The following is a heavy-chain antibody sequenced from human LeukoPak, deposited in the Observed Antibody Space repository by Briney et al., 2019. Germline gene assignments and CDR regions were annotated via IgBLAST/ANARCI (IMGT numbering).Heavy chain of an antibody. CDR2: INPNSGGT. Sequence: ASVKVSCKASGYTLSGYYIHWVRQAPGQGLEWMGWINPNSGGTNYAQKFQGRVTMTRATSISTAYMELSRLRSDDTAVYYCATVGFRDNFAYWGQGTLVTVSS. V-gene: IGHV1-2*02. J-gene: IGHJ4*02. CDR3: ATVGFRDNFAY. D-gene: IGHD3-10*01. CDR1: GYTLSGYY.